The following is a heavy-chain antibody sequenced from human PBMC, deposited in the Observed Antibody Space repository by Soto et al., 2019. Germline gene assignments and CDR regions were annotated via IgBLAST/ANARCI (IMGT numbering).Heavy chain of an antibody. CDR1: GGAFSSYA. Sequence: GSSVKVSCKASGGAFSSYAISWVRQAHGKGLEWMGGIVPMFGTANYAQKFQGRVTIAADESTSAAYMDLSSLRSEDTAVYYCSSSPNADYYDSSGSSLDFWGQGTLV. D-gene: IGHD3-22*01. CDR3: SSSPNADYYDSSGSSLDF. CDR2: IVPMFGTA. J-gene: IGHJ4*02. V-gene: IGHV1-69*13.